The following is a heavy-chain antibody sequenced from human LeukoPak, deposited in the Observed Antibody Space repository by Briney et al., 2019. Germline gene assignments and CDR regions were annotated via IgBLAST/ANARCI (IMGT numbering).Heavy chain of an antibody. J-gene: IGHJ4*02. Sequence: SETLSLTCTVSGASISSRDHFWSWIRQPAGKGLEWIGRVYSSGGTNYNPSLKNRVTISMDIFTNQFSLNMSSVTAADTAFYFCVREQVAATASFDHWGLGTLVTVSS. CDR3: VREQVAATASFDH. CDR1: GASISSRDHF. V-gene: IGHV4-61*02. D-gene: IGHD2-21*02. CDR2: VYSSGGT.